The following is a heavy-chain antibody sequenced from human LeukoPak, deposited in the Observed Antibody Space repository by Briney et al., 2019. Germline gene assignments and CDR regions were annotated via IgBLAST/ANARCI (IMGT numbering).Heavy chain of an antibody. CDR1: GFTVRTNY. CDR3: ARGDDTSGHYSVDY. D-gene: IGHD3-22*01. J-gene: IGHJ4*02. CDR2: IYSGGGS. V-gene: IGHV3-66*02. Sequence: GGSLRLSCAASGFTVRTNYISWVRQAPGKGLEWVSLIYSGGGSYTADSVKGRFTISKDNSKNTLYLQMNSLKPEDTAVYYCARGDDTSGHYSVDYWGQGTLVTVSS.